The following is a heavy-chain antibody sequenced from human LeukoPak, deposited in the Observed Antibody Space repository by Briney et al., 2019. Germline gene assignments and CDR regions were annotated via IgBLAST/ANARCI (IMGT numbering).Heavy chain of an antibody. CDR3: ARGQISRKHFDY. V-gene: IGHV4-61*02. Sequence: SETLSLTCTVSGGSISSSSYYWTWIRQPAGKGLEWTGRGGGSNYNPSLKSRVTISIDTSKNQLSLKLRSVTVADTAVYYCARGQISRKHFDYWGRGTLVTVYS. CDR2: GGGS. CDR1: GGSISSSSYY. D-gene: IGHD1-14*01. J-gene: IGHJ4*02.